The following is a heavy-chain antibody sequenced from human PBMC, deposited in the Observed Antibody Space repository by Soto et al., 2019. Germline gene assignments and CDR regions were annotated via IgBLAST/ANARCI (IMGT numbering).Heavy chain of an antibody. Sequence: SETLSLTCTVSGGSISSYYWSWIRQPPGKGLEWIGYIYYSGSTNYNPSLKSRVTIPVDTSKNQFSLKLSSVTAADTAVYYCASGGRAYCSGGSCYDLFDYWGQGTLVTVSS. CDR1: GGSISSYY. CDR3: ASGGRAYCSGGSCYDLFDY. D-gene: IGHD2-15*01. CDR2: IYYSGST. J-gene: IGHJ4*02. V-gene: IGHV4-59*01.